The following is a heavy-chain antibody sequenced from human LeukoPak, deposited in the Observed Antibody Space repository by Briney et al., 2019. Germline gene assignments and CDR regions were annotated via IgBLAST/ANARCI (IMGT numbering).Heavy chain of an antibody. V-gene: IGHV1-2*02. CDR1: GYTFTGYY. Sequence: GASVKVSCKASGYTFTGYYMHWVRQAPGQGLEWMGWINPNSGGTNYAQKFQGRVTMTRDTSISTAYMELSSLRSEDTAVYYCARDSPLSPHASSAYYSGYYGMDVWGQRTTVTVSS. J-gene: IGHJ6*02. CDR3: ARDSPLSPHASSAYYSGYYGMDV. D-gene: IGHD3-22*01. CDR2: INPNSGGT.